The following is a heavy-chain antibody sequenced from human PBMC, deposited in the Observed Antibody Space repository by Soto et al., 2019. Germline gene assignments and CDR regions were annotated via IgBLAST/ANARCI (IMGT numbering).Heavy chain of an antibody. CDR2: ISYDGSNK. CDR3: AKDAGDEYSSSPDTLDY. CDR1: GFTFSSYG. V-gene: IGHV3-30*18. J-gene: IGHJ4*02. Sequence: GGSLRLSCAASGFTFSSYGMHWVRQAPGKGLEWVAVISYDGSNKYYADSVKCRFTISRDNSKNTLYLQMNSLRGEDTAVYYCAKDAGDEYSSSPDTLDYWGQGTLVTVSS. D-gene: IGHD6-6*01.